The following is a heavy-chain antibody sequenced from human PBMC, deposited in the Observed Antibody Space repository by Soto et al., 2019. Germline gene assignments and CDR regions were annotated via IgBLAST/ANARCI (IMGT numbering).Heavy chain of an antibody. J-gene: IGHJ4*02. CDR1: GFTLSSYW. D-gene: IGHD6-13*01. CDR2: IKQDGSEK. Sequence: PGGSLRLSCAASGFTLSSYWMSWVRQAPGKGLEWVANIKQDGSEKYYVDSVKGRFTISRDNAKNSLYLQMNSLRAEDTAVYYCARVSIAAALDYWGQGTLVTVSS. CDR3: ARVSIAAALDY. V-gene: IGHV3-7*04.